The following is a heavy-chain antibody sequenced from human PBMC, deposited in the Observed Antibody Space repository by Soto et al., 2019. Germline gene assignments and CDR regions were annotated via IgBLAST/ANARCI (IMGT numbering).Heavy chain of an antibody. CDR1: GGSISRSRCH. V-gene: IGHV4-39*01. Sequence: XXTLSLPFTVSGGSISRSRCHWGLIRQPPGKGLEWIASIKYSGTTFYNPSLKSRVTLSVDTSKNQFALKLSSVTAADTAVYYCARLQWLVPRLFDYWGQGTLVTVSS. J-gene: IGHJ4*02. CDR3: ARLQWLVPRLFDY. D-gene: IGHD6-19*01. CDR2: IKYSGTT.